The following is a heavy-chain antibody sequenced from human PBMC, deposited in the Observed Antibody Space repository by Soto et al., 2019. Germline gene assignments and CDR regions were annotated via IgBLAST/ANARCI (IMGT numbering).Heavy chain of an antibody. CDR3: ARDPAGVLLRVTFDP. Sequence: QVQLVESGGGVVQPGRSLRLSCAASGFTFSSYGMHWVRQAPGKGLEWVAVIWYDGSNKYYADSVKGRFTISRDNSKNTLYMQMNSLRAYHRAVYYCARDPAGVLLRVTFDPLGQGTLVTVSS. D-gene: IGHD3-3*01. J-gene: IGHJ5*02. V-gene: IGHV3-33*01. CDR2: IWYDGSNK. CDR1: GFTFSSYG.